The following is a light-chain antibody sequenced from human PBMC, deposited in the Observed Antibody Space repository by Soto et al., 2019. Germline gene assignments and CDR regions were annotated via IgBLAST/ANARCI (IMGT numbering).Light chain of an antibody. J-gene: IGKJ5*01. Sequence: DSQMTQSASSLSASVGDRVTITCRASQSISSFLNWYQQKPGKAPKLLIYAASSLQSGVPSRFSGSGSGTDFTLTISSPQPEDFATYYCQQSYSTLSITFGQGTRLEIK. CDR1: QSISSF. V-gene: IGKV1-39*01. CDR2: AAS. CDR3: QQSYSTLSIT.